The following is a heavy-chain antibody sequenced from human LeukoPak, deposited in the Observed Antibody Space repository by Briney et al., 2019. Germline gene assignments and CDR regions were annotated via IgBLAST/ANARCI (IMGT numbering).Heavy chain of an antibody. D-gene: IGHD1-26*01. J-gene: IGHJ3*02. CDR2: INWNGGST. Sequence: GGSLRLSCAASGFTFDDYGMSWVRQAPGKGLEWVSGINWNGGSTGYADSVKGRFTIPRDNAKNSLYLQMNSLRAEDTALYYCARAKWTLEAFDIWGQGTMVTVSS. CDR1: GFTFDDYG. V-gene: IGHV3-20*04. CDR3: ARAKWTLEAFDI.